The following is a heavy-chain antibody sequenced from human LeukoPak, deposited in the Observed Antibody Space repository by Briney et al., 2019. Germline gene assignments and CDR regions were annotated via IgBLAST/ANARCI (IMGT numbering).Heavy chain of an antibody. D-gene: IGHD2-15*01. J-gene: IGHJ6*02. CDR2: ISAYNGNT. CDR3: ARACGGSCYYYYGMDV. CDR1: GYTFTIYG. V-gene: IGHV1-18*01. Sequence: WASVKVSFKASGYTFTIYGISWVRQAPGQGLEWMGWISAYNGNTNYAQKLQGRVTMTTDTSTSTAYMELRSLRSDDTAVYYCARACGGSCYYYYGMDVWGQGTTVTVSS.